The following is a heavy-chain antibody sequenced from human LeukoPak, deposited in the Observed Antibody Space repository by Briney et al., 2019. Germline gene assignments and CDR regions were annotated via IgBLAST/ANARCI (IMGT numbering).Heavy chain of an antibody. Sequence: PSETLSLTCTVSGGSITAYYWSWIRQPPGKGLEWIGYIYHSGSTYYNPSLKSRVTISVDRSKNQFSLKLSSVTAADTAVYYCARALVVVAATQFDYWGQGTLVTVSS. D-gene: IGHD2-15*01. CDR1: GGSITAYY. J-gene: IGHJ4*02. V-gene: IGHV4-30-2*01. CDR2: IYHSGST. CDR3: ARALVVVAATQFDY.